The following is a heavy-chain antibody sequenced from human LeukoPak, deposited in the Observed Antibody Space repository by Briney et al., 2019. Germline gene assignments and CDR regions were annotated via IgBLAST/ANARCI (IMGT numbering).Heavy chain of an antibody. CDR1: GVTFSSYA. V-gene: IGHV3-23*01. Sequence: GGSLRLSCAASGVTFSSYAMSWVRKALGKGLEWVSAISGSGGITYYADSVSSRFTISRDNSKNTLYLQMNSLRAEDTAVYYCAKDRTWDPSSWLVFDYWGQRTLATVSS. J-gene: IGHJ4*02. CDR2: ISGSGGIT. D-gene: IGHD6-13*01. CDR3: AKDRTWDPSSWLVFDY.